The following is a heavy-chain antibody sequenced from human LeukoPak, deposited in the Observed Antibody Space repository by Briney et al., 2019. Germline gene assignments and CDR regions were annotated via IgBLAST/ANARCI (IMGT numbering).Heavy chain of an antibody. Sequence: PGRSLRLSCAASGFTFSSYAMHWVRQAPGKGLEWVAVISYDGSNKYYADSVKGRFTISRDNSKNTLFLQMNSLRPEDTAVYYCAKARYSSSRKGGDYFDYWGQGTLVTVSS. CDR2: ISYDGSNK. V-gene: IGHV3-30-3*01. D-gene: IGHD6-6*01. J-gene: IGHJ4*02. CDR3: AKARYSSSRKGGDYFDY. CDR1: GFTFSSYA.